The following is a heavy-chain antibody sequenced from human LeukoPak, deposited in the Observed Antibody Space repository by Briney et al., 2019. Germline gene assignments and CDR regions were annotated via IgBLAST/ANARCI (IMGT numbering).Heavy chain of an antibody. D-gene: IGHD2-15*01. CDR2: LYYRGST. V-gene: IGHV4-38-2*02. CDR3: ARHSGPDIVVVVAAGYYFDY. CDR1: GYSISSGHY. J-gene: IGHJ4*02. Sequence: SETLSLTCTVSGYSISSGHYWGWIRQAPGKGLEWIGSLYYRGSTYYNPSLKSRVTISVDTSKNQFSLKLSSVTAADTAVYYCARHSGPDIVVVVAAGYYFDYWGQGTLVTVSS.